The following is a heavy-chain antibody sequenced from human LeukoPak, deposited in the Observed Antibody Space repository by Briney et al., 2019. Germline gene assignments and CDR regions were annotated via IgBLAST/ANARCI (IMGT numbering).Heavy chain of an antibody. D-gene: IGHD3-10*01. V-gene: IGHV3-7*03. CDR2: IKQDGSEK. CDR3: ARDPYGSGSYYNGDY. CDR1: GFTFSSYW. J-gene: IGHJ4*02. Sequence: GGSLRLSCAASGFTFSSYWMSWVRQAPGKGLEWVANIKQDGSEKYYVDSVKGRFTISRGNAKNSLYLQMNSLRAEDTAVYYCARDPYGSGSYYNGDYWGQGTLVTVSS.